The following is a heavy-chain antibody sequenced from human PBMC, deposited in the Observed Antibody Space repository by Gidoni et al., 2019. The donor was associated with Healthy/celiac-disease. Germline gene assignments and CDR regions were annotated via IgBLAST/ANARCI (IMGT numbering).Heavy chain of an antibody. Sequence: EVQLVESGGGLVKPGGSLRLSCAASGFTFSNAWMSWVRQAPGKGLEWVGRIKSKTDGGTTDYAAPVKGRFTISRDDSKNTLYLQMNSLKTEDTAVYYCTTAYGHNSYYFDYWGQGTLVTVSS. CDR3: TTAYGHNSYYFDY. J-gene: IGHJ4*02. V-gene: IGHV3-15*01. D-gene: IGHD1-20*01. CDR1: GFTFSNAW. CDR2: IKSKTDGGTT.